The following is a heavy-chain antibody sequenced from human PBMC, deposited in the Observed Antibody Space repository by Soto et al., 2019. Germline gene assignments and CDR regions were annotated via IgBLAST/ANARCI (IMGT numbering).Heavy chain of an antibody. J-gene: IGHJ5*02. D-gene: IGHD3-3*01. V-gene: IGHV3-23*01. CDR2: ISGSGGST. CDR1: GFTFSSYA. CDR3: AKGGGAIFGVVIDPYNWFDP. Sequence: EVQLLESGGGLVQPGGSLRLSCAASGFTFSSYAMSWVRQAPGKGLEWVSAISGSGGSTYYADSVKGRFTISRDNSKNTLYLQMNSLRAEDTAVYYCAKGGGAIFGVVIDPYNWFDPWGQGTLVTVSS.